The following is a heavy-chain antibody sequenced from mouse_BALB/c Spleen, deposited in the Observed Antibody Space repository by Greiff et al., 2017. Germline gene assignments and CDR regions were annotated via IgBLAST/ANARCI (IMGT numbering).Heavy chain of an antibody. V-gene: IGHV2-6-7*02. Sequence: VKLQESGPGLVAPSQSLSITCTVSGFSLTGYGVNWVRQPPGKGLEWLGMIWGDGSTDYNSALKSRLSISKDNSKSQVFLKMNSLQTDDTARYYCARGAPGSRRDYAMDYWGQGTSVTVAS. CDR1: GFSLTGYG. J-gene: IGHJ4*01. CDR2: IWGDGST. D-gene: IGHD1-1*01. CDR3: ARGAPGSRRDYAMDY.